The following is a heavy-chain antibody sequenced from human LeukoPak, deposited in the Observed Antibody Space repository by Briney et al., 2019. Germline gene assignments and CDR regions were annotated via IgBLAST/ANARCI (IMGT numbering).Heavy chain of an antibody. J-gene: IGHJ4*02. D-gene: IGHD6-19*01. V-gene: IGHV4-59*08. CDR3: ARHDIAVAGYSMFDY. Sequence: SETLSLTCTVSGGSISSYYWSWIRQPPGKGLEWIGYIYYSGSTNYNPSLKSRVTISVDTSKNQFSLKLSSVTAAATAVYYCARHDIAVAGYSMFDYWGQGTLVTVSS. CDR2: IYYSGST. CDR1: GGSISSYY.